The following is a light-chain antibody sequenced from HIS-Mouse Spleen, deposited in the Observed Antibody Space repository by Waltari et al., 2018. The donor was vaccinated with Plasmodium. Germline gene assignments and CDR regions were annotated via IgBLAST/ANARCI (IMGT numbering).Light chain of an antibody. J-gene: IGLJ1*01. CDR1: SSDVGGYTY. CDR2: DVS. V-gene: IGLV2-11*01. CDR3: CSYAGSYTYYV. Sequence: QSALTQPRSVSGSPGPSVTISCPGTSSDVGGYTYVSWYQQHPGKAPKLMIYDVSKRPSGVPDRFSGSKSGNTASLTISGLQAEDEADYYCCSYAGSYTYYVFGTGTKVTVL.